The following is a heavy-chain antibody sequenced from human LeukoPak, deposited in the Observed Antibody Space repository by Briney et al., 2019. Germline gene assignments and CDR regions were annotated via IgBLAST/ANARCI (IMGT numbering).Heavy chain of an antibody. Sequence: GESLKISCKGSGYSFTTYWVAWVRQMPGKGLEWMGSISPGDSVTRYSPSFQGQVTISADKSISTVSLHWSSLKASDTAMYYCARLSPPETVSRSNFDFWGQGTLVTVSS. CDR3: ARLSPPETVSRSNFDF. CDR2: ISPGDSVT. J-gene: IGHJ4*02. D-gene: IGHD4-17*01. V-gene: IGHV5-51*01. CDR1: GYSFTTYW.